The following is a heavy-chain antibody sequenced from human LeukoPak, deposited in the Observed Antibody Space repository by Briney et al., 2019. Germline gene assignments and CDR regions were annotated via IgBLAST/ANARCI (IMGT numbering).Heavy chain of an antibody. CDR3: ANYDSSGYYHFDY. J-gene: IGHJ4*02. D-gene: IGHD3-22*01. CDR1: GGTFSSYA. Sequence: ASVKVSCKASGGTFSSYAISWVRQAPGQGLEWMGGIIPIFGTANYAQKFQGRVTITADGSTSTAYMELSSLRSEDTAVYYCANYDSSGYYHFDYWSQGTLVTVSS. CDR2: IIPIFGTA. V-gene: IGHV1-69*01.